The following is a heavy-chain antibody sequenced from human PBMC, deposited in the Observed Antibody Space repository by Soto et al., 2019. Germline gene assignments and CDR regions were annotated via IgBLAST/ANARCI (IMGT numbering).Heavy chain of an antibody. J-gene: IGHJ5*02. V-gene: IGHV4-30-2*01. CDR1: GGSISSGGYS. CDR3: ARAPRVANWFDP. Sequence: SETLSLTCAGSGGSISSGGYSWSWIRQPPGKGLEWIGYIYHSGSTYYNPSLKSRVTISVDRSKNQFSLKLSSVTAADTAVYYCARAPRVANWFDPWGQGTLVTVSS. D-gene: IGHD2-15*01. CDR2: IYHSGST.